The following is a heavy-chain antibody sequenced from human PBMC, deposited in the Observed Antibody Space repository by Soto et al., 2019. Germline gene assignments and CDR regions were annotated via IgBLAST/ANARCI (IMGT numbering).Heavy chain of an antibody. J-gene: IGHJ5*02. D-gene: IGHD3-22*01. V-gene: IGHV1-69*13. CDR3: ARGLYYYDSSGYGSWFDP. CDR1: GGTFSSYA. CDR2: IIPIFGTA. Sequence: ASVKVSCKASGGTFSSYAISWVRQAPGQGLEWMGGIIPIFGTANYAQKFQGRVTITADESTSTAYMELSSLRSEDTAVYYCARGLYYYDSSGYGSWFDPWGQGTLVTVSS.